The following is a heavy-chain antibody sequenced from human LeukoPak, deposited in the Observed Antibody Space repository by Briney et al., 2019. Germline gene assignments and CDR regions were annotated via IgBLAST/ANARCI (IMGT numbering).Heavy chain of an antibody. V-gene: IGHV4-59*01. Sequence: SETLSLTCTVSGGSISSYYWSWIRQPPGKGLEWIGYIYYSGSTNYNPSLKSRVTISVDTSKNQISLKLSSVTAADTAVYHCARVEGKTSWFDPWGQGTLVTVSS. CDR1: GGSISSYY. J-gene: IGHJ5*02. CDR3: ARVEGKTSWFDP. CDR2: IYYSGST. D-gene: IGHD2-2*01.